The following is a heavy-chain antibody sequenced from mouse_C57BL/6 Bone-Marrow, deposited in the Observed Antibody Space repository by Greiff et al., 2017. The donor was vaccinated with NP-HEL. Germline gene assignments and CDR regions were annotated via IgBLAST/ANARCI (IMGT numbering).Heavy chain of an antibody. Sequence: EVKLVESGGDLVKPGGSLKLSCAASGFTFSSYGMSWVRQTPDKRLEWVATISSGGSYTYYPDSVKGRFTISRDNAKNTLYLQMSSLKSEDTAMYYCARQIGPYDYDYFDYGGQGTTLTVST. CDR1: GFTFSSYG. CDR2: ISSGGSYT. V-gene: IGHV5-6*01. D-gene: IGHD2-4*01. CDR3: ARQIGPYDYDYFDY. J-gene: IGHJ2*01.